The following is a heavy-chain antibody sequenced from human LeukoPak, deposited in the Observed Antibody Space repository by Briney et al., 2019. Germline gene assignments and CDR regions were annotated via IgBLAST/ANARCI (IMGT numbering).Heavy chain of an antibody. CDR1: GYTFTSYG. J-gene: IGHJ5*02. V-gene: IGHV1-18*01. CDR2: ISAYSGNT. CDR3: ARGKEEDWFDP. Sequence: GASVKLSCTASGYTFTSYGMSWVRQAPGQGLEWMGCISAYSGNTNYAQKLQGRDTMTTDTSTSTAYMELRGLRSDDTAVYYCARGKEEDWFDPWGRGTLVTVSS.